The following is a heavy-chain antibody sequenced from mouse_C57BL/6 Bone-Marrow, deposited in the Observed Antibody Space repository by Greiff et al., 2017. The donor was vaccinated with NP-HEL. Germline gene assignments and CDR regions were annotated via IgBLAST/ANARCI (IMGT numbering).Heavy chain of an antibody. D-gene: IGHD2-1*01. CDR1: GYTFTDYY. Sequence: VQLVESGAELVRPGASVKLSCKASGYTFTDYYINWVKQRPGQGLEWIARIYPGSGNTYYNEKFKGKATLTAEKSSSTAYMQLSSLTSEDSAVYFCARRGNYDRYYAMDYWGQGTSVTVSS. CDR2: IYPGSGNT. V-gene: IGHV1-76*01. CDR3: ARRGNYDRYYAMDY. J-gene: IGHJ4*01.